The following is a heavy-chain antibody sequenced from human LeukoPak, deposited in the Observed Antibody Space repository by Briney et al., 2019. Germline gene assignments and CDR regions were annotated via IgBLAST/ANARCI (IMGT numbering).Heavy chain of an antibody. J-gene: IGHJ4*02. Sequence: SETLSLTCTVSGGSISSYYWSWIRQPAGKGLEWIGRIYTSGSTNYNPSLKSRVTMSVDTSKNQFSLKLSSVTAADTAVYYCARVSYYDSSGLSIDYWGQGTLVTVSS. D-gene: IGHD3-22*01. V-gene: IGHV4-4*07. CDR1: GGSISSYY. CDR2: IYTSGST. CDR3: ARVSYYDSSGLSIDY.